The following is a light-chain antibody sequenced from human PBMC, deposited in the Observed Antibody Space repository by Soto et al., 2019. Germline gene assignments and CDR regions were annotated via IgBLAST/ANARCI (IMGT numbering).Light chain of an antibody. J-gene: IGLJ1*01. CDR2: DVS. CDR3: SSYTSSSTVLYV. V-gene: IGLV2-14*01. CDR1: SSDVGGYNY. Sequence: QSALTQPASVSGSPGQSITISCTGTSSDVGGYNYVSWYQQHPGKAPKLIIYDVSNRPSGVCNRFSGSKSGNTASLTISGLQAEDEADYYCSSYTSSSTVLYVFGTGTMLTVL.